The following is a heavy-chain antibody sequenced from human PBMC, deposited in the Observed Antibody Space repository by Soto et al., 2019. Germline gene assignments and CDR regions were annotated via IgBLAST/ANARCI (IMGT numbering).Heavy chain of an antibody. J-gene: IGHJ4*02. Sequence: GGSLRLSCAASGFTVSSNYMSWVRQAPGKGLEWVSVISGSGGSTYYADSVKGRFTISRDNSKNTLYLQMNSLRAEDTAVYYCASIRYFDYWGQGTLVTVSS. CDR3: ASIRYFDY. CDR1: GFTVSSNY. CDR2: ISGSGGST. V-gene: IGHV3-23*01. D-gene: IGHD2-21*01.